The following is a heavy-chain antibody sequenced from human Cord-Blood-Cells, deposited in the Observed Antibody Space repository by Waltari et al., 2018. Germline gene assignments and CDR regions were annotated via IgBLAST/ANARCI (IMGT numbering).Heavy chain of an antibody. Sequence: QVQLVQSGAEVKKPGASVKVSCKVSGYTLTELSMHWVRQAPGKGLEWMGGFDPEEGETIYAQKFQGRVTRTEDTSTDTAYMELSSLRSEDTAVYYCATETSVLERRYYYGMDVWGQGTTVTVSS. J-gene: IGHJ6*02. V-gene: IGHV1-24*01. CDR3: ATETSVLERRYYYGMDV. CDR2: FDPEEGET. D-gene: IGHD1-1*01. CDR1: GYTLTELS.